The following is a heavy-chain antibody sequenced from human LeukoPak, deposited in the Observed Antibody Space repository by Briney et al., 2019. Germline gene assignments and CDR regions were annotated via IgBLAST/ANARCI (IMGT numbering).Heavy chain of an antibody. CDR3: ARRYFGLRGGYCSSTSCYHPIPRYYFDY. CDR1: GGSFSGYY. CDR2: INHSGST. Sequence: SETLSLTCAVYGGSFSGYYWSWIRQPPGKGLEWIGEINHSGSTNYNPSLKSRVTISVDTSKNQFSLKLSSVTAADTAVYYCARRYFGLRGGYCSSTSCYHPIPRYYFDYWGQGTLVTVSS. V-gene: IGHV4-34*01. D-gene: IGHD2-2*01. J-gene: IGHJ4*02.